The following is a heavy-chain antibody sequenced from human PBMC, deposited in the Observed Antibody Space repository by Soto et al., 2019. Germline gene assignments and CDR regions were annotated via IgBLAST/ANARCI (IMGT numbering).Heavy chain of an antibody. CDR3: ARRITTGRFDY. J-gene: IGHJ4*02. CDR2: IFYSGST. D-gene: IGHD3-3*01. V-gene: IGHV4-39*01. CDR1: GDSVSSSSYY. Sequence: SETLSLTCTVSGDSVSSSSYYWGWIRHPPGKGLEWIGNIFYSGSTYYNPSLKSRVTISVDTSKNQFSLKLSSVTAADTAVYYCARRITTGRFDYWGQGPLFTVSS.